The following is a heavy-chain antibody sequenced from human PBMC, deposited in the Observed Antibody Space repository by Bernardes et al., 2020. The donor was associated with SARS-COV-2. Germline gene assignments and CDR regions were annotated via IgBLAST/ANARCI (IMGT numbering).Heavy chain of an antibody. V-gene: IGHV4-39*01. CDR3: TRHSRLVAFVLVTAIPGVDS. J-gene: IGHJ4*02. CDR2: ISYTGNT. Sequence: SETLSLTCTVSGCSISSCRYYWVWILQPPGKGLEWFGSISYTGNTYYHPFLKSRVTMSVDTSKNQFSLKLTSVTAADTAVYFCTRHSRLVAFVLVTAIPGVDSWGQGTLVTVSS. CDR1: GCSISSCRYY. D-gene: IGHD2-21*02.